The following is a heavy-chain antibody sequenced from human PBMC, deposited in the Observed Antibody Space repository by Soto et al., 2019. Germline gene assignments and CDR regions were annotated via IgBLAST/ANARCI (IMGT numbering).Heavy chain of an antibody. V-gene: IGHV3-11*06. CDR3: ARRAVAATGAFDY. CDR1: GFTFSYYY. D-gene: IGHD6-19*01. Sequence: GXLRLSCAASGFTFSYYYMIWIRQAPGKGLEWVSYISSSSSYTNYADSVKGRFTISRDNAKNSLYLQMNSLRAEDTAVYYCARRAVAATGAFDYWGQGTLVTGSS. CDR2: ISSSSSYT. J-gene: IGHJ4*02.